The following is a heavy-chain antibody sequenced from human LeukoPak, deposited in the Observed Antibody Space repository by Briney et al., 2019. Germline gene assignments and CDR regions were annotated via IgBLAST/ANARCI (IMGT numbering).Heavy chain of an antibody. D-gene: IGHD3-22*01. CDR1: GLTFSSYS. CDR2: ISRTSHTI. J-gene: IGHJ4*02. CDR3: ARSTYYYDSSGYLYPSFFDY. Sequence: PGGSLRLSCAASGLTFSSYSMNWVRQAPGKGLEWVSYISRTSHTIYYADSVKGRFTISRDNAKNSLYLQMNSLRDEDTAVYYCARSTYYYDSSGYLYPSFFDYWGQGNLVTVSS. V-gene: IGHV3-48*02.